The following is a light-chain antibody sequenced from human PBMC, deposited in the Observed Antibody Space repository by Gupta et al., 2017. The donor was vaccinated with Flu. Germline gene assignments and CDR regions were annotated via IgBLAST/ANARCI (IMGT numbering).Light chain of an antibody. CDR3: QQRTGWPRGT. J-gene: IGKJ2*02. CDR2: DAS. V-gene: IGKV3-11*01. CDR1: QNIRTS. Sequence: EIVLTQSPGTLSLSPGERATLSCRASQNIRTSLAWFQQKPGQAPRLLIYDASNRATGIPVMFSGSGSGTDFTLTISSLEPEDFAIYFCQQRTGWPRGTIGQGTKVEIK.